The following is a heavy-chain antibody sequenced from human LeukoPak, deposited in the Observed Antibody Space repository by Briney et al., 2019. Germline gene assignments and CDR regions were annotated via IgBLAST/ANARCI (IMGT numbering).Heavy chain of an antibody. D-gene: IGHD3-3*01. V-gene: IGHV3-48*01. CDR3: ASARLLEWPRAFDI. CDR1: GFTFSSYS. J-gene: IGHJ3*02. Sequence: PGGSLRLSCAASGFTFSSYSMNWVRQAPGKGLEWVSYISSSSSTIYYADSVKGRFTISRDNAKNSLYLQMNSLRAEATAVYYCASARLLEWPRAFDIWGQGTMGTVSS. CDR2: ISSSSSTI.